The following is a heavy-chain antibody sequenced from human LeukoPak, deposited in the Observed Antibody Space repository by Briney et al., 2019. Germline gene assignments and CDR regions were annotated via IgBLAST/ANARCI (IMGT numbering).Heavy chain of an antibody. Sequence: GRSLRLSCAASGFTFSSYAMHWVRQAPGKGLEWVAVISYDGSNKYYADSVKGRFTISRDNSKNTLYLQMNSLRAEDTAVYYCARDSAVAGTLWGQGTLVTVSS. CDR1: GFTFSSYA. CDR2: ISYDGSNK. V-gene: IGHV3-30-3*01. J-gene: IGHJ4*02. D-gene: IGHD6-19*01. CDR3: ARDSAVAGTL.